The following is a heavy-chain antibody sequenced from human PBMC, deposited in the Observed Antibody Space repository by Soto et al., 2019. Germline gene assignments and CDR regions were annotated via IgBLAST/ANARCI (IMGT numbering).Heavy chain of an antibody. D-gene: IGHD3-22*01. J-gene: IGHJ4*02. CDR1: GYSISSSNW. CDR2: IYYSGST. V-gene: IGHV4-28*01. CDR3: ARHQYYYDSSGYYPSTYIDY. Sequence: PSETLSLTCAVSGYSISSSNWWGWIRQPPGKGLEWIGYIYYSGSTNYNPSLKSRVTISVDTSKNQFSLKLSSVTAADTAVYYCARHQYYYDSSGYYPSTYIDYWGQGTLVTVSS.